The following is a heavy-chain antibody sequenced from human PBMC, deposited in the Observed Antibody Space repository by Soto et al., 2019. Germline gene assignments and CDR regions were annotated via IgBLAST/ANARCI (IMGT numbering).Heavy chain of an antibody. D-gene: IGHD3-10*02. CDR3: ASVRGGYYYAMDV. Sequence: SETLSLTCAVSGGSISSGGYSWSWIRQPPGKGLEWIGYIYHSGSTYYNPSLKSRVTISVDKSKNQFSLKLSSVTAADTAVYYCASVRGGYYYAMDVWGQGTTVTVSS. CDR2: IYHSGST. V-gene: IGHV4-30-2*01. J-gene: IGHJ6*02. CDR1: GGSISSGGYS.